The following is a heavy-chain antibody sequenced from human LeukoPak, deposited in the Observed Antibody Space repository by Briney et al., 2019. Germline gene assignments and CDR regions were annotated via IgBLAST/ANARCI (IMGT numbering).Heavy chain of an antibody. V-gene: IGHV4-39*01. Sequence: SETLSLTCTASGDSISSSTYCWGWIRQPPGKGLEWIGSIYHSGSTYYNPSLKSRVTISVDTSKNQFSLNLNSVTAAGTAIYYCARHGYSTTKSFDFWGQGTLVTVSS. CDR3: ARHGYSTTKSFDF. CDR1: GDSISSSTYC. J-gene: IGHJ4*02. D-gene: IGHD6-13*01. CDR2: IYHSGST.